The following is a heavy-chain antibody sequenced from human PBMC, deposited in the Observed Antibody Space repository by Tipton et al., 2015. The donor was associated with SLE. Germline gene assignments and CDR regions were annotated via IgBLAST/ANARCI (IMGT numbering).Heavy chain of an antibody. CDR3: ARDVSSSGPYYYYYCMDV. J-gene: IGHJ6*03. D-gene: IGHD6-6*01. CDR2: IKQDGSEK. CDR1: GFKFSSYS. V-gene: IGHV3-7*01. Sequence: SLRLSCAASGFKFSSYSMSWVRQAPGKGLEWVANIKQDGSEKYYVDSVKGRFTISRDNAKNSLYLQMNSLRVEDTAVYYCARDVSSSGPYYYYYCMDVWGIGTTVTVSS.